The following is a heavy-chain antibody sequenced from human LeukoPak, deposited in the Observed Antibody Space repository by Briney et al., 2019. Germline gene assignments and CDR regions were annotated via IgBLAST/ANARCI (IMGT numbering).Heavy chain of an antibody. V-gene: IGHV4-30-4*08. CDR2: IYYSGST. CDR1: GFTFSSCA. Sequence: LRLSCAASGFTFSSCAMSWVRQPPGKGLEWIGYIYYSGSTYYNPSLKSRVTISVDTSKNQFSLKLSSVTAADTAVYYCARVLTYDIRGWAFDYWGQGTLVTVS. J-gene: IGHJ4*02. CDR3: ARVLTYDIRGWAFDY. D-gene: IGHD3-22*01.